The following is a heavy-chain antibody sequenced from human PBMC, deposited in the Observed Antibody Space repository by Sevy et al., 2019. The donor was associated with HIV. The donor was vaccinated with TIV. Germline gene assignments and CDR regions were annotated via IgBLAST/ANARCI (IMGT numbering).Heavy chain of an antibody. Sequence: GGSLRLSCAASGFTFSSYAMSWVRQAPGKGLEWVSAISGSGGSTYYADSVKGRFTISRDNSKNTLYLKMNSLRAEDTGVYYCAKVSVSSGYAQPYYFDYWGQGTLVTVSS. V-gene: IGHV3-23*01. CDR3: AKVSVSSGYAQPYYFDY. D-gene: IGHD2-2*01. CDR2: ISGSGGST. CDR1: GFTFSSYA. J-gene: IGHJ4*02.